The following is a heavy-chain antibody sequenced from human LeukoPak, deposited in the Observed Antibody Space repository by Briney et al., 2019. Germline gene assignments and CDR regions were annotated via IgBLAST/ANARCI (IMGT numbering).Heavy chain of an antibody. D-gene: IGHD3-16*01. V-gene: IGHV1-69*13. J-gene: IGHJ4*02. CDR1: GGTFSSYA. CDR3: ARGDDYVWGSSVDY. CDR2: IIPIFGTA. Sequence: GASVKVSCKASGGTFSSYAISWVRQAPGQGLEWMGGIIPIFGTANYAQKFQGRVTITADESTSTAYMELSSLRSGDTAVYYCARGDDYVWGSSVDYWGQGTLVTVSS.